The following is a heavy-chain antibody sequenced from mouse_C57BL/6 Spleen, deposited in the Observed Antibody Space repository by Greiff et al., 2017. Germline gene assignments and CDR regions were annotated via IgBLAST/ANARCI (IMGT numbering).Heavy chain of an antibody. CDR3: ARPYDYDGFPY. D-gene: IGHD2-4*01. CDR1: GYTFTSYW. V-gene: IGHV1-59*01. Sequence: QVQLQQPGAELVRPGTSVKLSCKASGYTFTSYWMHWVKQRPGQGLEWSGVIEPSDSYTNYNQKFKGKATLTVDTSSSIAYMQLSSLTSEDSAVYYCARPYDYDGFPYWGQGTTLTVSS. J-gene: IGHJ2*01. CDR2: IEPSDSYT.